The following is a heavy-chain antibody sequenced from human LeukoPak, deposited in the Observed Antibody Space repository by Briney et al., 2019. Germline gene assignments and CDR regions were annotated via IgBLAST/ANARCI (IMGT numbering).Heavy chain of an antibody. CDR3: ARYEQWRPTGMDV. Sequence: PSETLSLTCAVYGGSFSGYYWSWIRQTPGKGLEWIGEINHSGSTNYNPSLKSRVTISVDTSKNQFSLKLSSVTAADTAVYYCARYEQWRPTGMDVWGQGTPVTVSS. J-gene: IGHJ6*02. CDR2: INHSGST. CDR1: GGSFSGYY. V-gene: IGHV4-34*01. D-gene: IGHD6-19*01.